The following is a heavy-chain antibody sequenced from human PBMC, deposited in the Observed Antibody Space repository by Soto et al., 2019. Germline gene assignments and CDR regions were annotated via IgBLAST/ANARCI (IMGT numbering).Heavy chain of an antibody. Sequence: PSATLSLTCTVSGGSISSSSYYWGWIRQPPGKGLEWIGSIYYSGSTYYNPSLKSRVTISVDTSKNQFSLKLSSVTAADTAVYYCAGTNWNYRGFDYWGQGTLVTVSS. CDR3: AGTNWNYRGFDY. V-gene: IGHV4-39*01. CDR2: IYYSGST. CDR1: GGSISSSSYY. J-gene: IGHJ4*02. D-gene: IGHD1-7*01.